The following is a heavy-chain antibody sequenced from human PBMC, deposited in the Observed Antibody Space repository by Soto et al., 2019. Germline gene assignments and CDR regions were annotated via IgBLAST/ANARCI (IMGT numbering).Heavy chain of an antibody. J-gene: IGHJ4*02. CDR1: GFTFSSYA. D-gene: IGHD4-17*01. V-gene: IGHV3-23*01. Sequence: PGGSLRLSCAASGFTFSSYAMSWVRQAPGKGLEWVSGISGSGLSTYYADSVKGRFTISRDNSKNTLYLQMNSLRAEDTAVYYCAKMTTRRFDYWGQGTLVTVSS. CDR3: AKMTTRRFDY. CDR2: ISGSGLST.